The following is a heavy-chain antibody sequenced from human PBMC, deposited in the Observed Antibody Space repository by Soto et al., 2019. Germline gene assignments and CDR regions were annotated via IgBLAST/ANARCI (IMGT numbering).Heavy chain of an antibody. V-gene: IGHV2-5*02. CDR3: VQTDKWLRFDY. D-gene: IGHD5-12*01. CDR1: GFSLSTSGVG. Sequence: QITLKESGPTLVKPTQTLTLTCTFSGFSLSTSGVGVGWIRQPPGKALEWLALIYWDGDKRYSPSLKSRLTIMKDTSKNQVVRIMTNMDHVDTATYYFVQTDKWLRFDYWGQGTLVTVSS. CDR2: IYWDGDK. J-gene: IGHJ4*02.